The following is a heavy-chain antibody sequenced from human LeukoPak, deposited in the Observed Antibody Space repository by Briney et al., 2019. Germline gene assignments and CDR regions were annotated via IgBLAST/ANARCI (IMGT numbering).Heavy chain of an antibody. CDR2: IIPIFGTA. D-gene: IGHD2-2*01. CDR3: ARGGGGIVVVPAAMFSRVDSGYDWYLADY. V-gene: IGHV1-69*05. J-gene: IGHJ4*02. Sequence: SVKVSCKASGGTFSSYAISWVRQAPGQGLEWMGGIIPIFGTANYAQKFQGRVTITTDESTSTAYMELSSLRSEDTAVYYCARGGGGIVVVPAAMFSRVDSGYDWYLADYWGQGTLVTVSS. CDR1: GGTFSSYA.